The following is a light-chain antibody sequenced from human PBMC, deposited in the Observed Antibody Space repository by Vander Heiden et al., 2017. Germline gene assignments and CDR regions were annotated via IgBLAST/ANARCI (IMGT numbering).Light chain of an antibody. CDR1: QSVSSIY. J-gene: IGKJ1*01. V-gene: IGKV3-20*01. CDR3: QRDNSPST. CDR2: GAS. Sequence: DMVSTQSPGTLSLSRGESATLSCRASQSVSSIYLCWYQQKPGQAPMLLIFGASSRATGIPDRCSGSGSGTDFTLTSSRLEPEDFAFYCWQRDNSPSTFGQGTKVEIK.